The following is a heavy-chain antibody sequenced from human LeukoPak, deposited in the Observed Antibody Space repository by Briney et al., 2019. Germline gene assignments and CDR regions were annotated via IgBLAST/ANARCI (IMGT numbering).Heavy chain of an antibody. J-gene: IGHJ6*03. D-gene: IGHD3-10*01. Sequence: SETLSLTRSVSGGSVSSGSFYWSWIRQPPGKGLEWIGYMYYSGSTNYNPSLKSRVTISVDTTKNQFSLKLSSVTAPDTAVYFCARRSSEGYYYYYMDVWGKGTTVTVSS. CDR2: MYYSGST. CDR3: ARRSSEGYYYYYMDV. V-gene: IGHV4-61*01. CDR1: GGSVSSGSFY.